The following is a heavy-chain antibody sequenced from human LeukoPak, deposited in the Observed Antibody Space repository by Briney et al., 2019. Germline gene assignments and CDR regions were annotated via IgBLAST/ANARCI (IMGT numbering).Heavy chain of an antibody. CDR1: GFTFSTYS. Sequence: GGSLRLSCAASGFTFSTYSMNWVRQAPGKGLEWVSYISSFGSTIYYADSVKGRFTISRDNAKNSLYLLMNSLRAEDTAVYYCARVYYDILTGYYGYFDYWGQGTLVTVSS. V-gene: IGHV3-48*01. CDR3: ARVYYDILTGYYGYFDY. D-gene: IGHD3-9*01. CDR2: ISSFGSTI. J-gene: IGHJ4*02.